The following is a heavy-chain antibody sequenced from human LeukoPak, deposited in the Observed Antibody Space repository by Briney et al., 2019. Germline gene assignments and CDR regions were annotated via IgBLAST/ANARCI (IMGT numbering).Heavy chain of an antibody. Sequence: ASVRVSCKASGHSFTTFYMHWVRQAPGQGLEWIGIINPSGGTTSQAQKFQGRVTMTRDTSTSTVYMELSSLRSEDTAAYYCASLATIGSDSFDIWGQGTMVTVSS. J-gene: IGHJ3*02. V-gene: IGHV1-46*01. CDR3: ASLATIGSDSFDI. D-gene: IGHD2-2*03. CDR1: GHSFTTFY. CDR2: INPSGGTT.